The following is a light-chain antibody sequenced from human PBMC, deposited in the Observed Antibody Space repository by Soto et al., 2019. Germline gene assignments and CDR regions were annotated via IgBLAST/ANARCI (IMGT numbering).Light chain of an antibody. CDR3: QQRSNWPREIT. CDR1: QTVSSY. CDR2: DAS. V-gene: IGKV3-11*01. Sequence: EIVLTQSPVTLSLSPGERATLSCRASQTVSSYLAWYQQKPGQAPRLLIYDASNRATGIPARFSGSGSGTDFTLTISSLETEDFAVYYCQQRSNWPREITFGQGTRLEMK. J-gene: IGKJ5*01.